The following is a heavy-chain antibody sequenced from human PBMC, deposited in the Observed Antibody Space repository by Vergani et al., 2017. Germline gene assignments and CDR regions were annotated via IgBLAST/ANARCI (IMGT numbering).Heavy chain of an antibody. CDR3: AKGTYYDFWSGYPNWFDP. D-gene: IGHD3-3*01. J-gene: IGHJ5*02. CDR2: ISGSGGST. V-gene: IGHV3-23*04. Sequence: VQLVEWGGGVVQPGGSLRLSCAASGFTFSSYAMSWVRQAPGKGLEWVSAISGSGGSTYYADSVKGRFTISRDNSKNTLYLQMNSLRAEDTAVYYCAKGTYYDFWSGYPNWFDPWGQGTLVTVSS. CDR1: GFTFSSYA.